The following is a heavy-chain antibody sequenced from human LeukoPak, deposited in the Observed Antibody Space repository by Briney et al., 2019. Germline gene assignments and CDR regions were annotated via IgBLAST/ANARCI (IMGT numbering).Heavy chain of an antibody. V-gene: IGHV3-48*01. Sequence: GGSLRLSCAASGLTFSSHWMHWVRQAPGKGLEWVSYISSSSNIMNYADSEKGRFTTSRDNAKNSLYLQMNSLRVEDTAVYYCARGAQWPYWGQGTLVTVSS. D-gene: IGHD6-19*01. CDR2: ISSSSNIM. J-gene: IGHJ4*02. CDR1: GLTFSSHW. CDR3: ARGAQWPY.